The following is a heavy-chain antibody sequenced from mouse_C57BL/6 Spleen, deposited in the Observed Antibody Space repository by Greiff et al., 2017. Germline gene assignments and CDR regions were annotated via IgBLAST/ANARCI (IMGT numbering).Heavy chain of an antibody. J-gene: IGHJ4*01. V-gene: IGHV1-55*01. CDR3: ARYEFGGYPPYAMDD. D-gene: IGHD1-1*02. Sequence: QVQLQQPGAELVKPGASVKMSCKASGYTFTSYWITWVKQRPGQGLEWIGDIYPGSGSTNYNEKFKSKATLTVDTSSSTAYMQLSSLTSEDSAVYYCARYEFGGYPPYAMDDWGQGTSVTVSS. CDR1: GYTFTSYW. CDR2: IYPGSGST.